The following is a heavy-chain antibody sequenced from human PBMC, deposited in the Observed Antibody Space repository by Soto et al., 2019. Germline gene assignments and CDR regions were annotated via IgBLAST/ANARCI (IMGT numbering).Heavy chain of an antibody. D-gene: IGHD2-2*01. J-gene: IGHJ4*02. Sequence: EVQLVESGGGLVQPGRSLRLSCAASGFTFDDYAMHWVRQAPGKGLEWVSGISWNSGSIGYADSVKGRFTISRDNAKNSLYRQMNSLRAEDTALYYCAKDTRGYCSSTSCSYYFDYWGQGTLVTVSS. CDR2: ISWNSGSI. CDR3: AKDTRGYCSSTSCSYYFDY. CDR1: GFTFDDYA. V-gene: IGHV3-9*01.